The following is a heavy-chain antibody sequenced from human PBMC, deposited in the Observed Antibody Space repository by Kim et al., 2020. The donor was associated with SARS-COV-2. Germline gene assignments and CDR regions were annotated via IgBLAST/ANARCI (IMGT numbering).Heavy chain of an antibody. CDR2: ITPFNGDT. CDR3: ASPYYYESSDYVFDI. Sequence: SVKVSCKASGYTFTYRYLHWVRQAPGQALEWLGWITPFNGDTNYAQRFQDRVIITRDRSLNTVYMELSSLRSEDTAMYYCASPYYYESSDYVFDIWGQG. J-gene: IGHJ3*02. D-gene: IGHD3-22*01. V-gene: IGHV1-45*02. CDR1: GYTFTYRY.